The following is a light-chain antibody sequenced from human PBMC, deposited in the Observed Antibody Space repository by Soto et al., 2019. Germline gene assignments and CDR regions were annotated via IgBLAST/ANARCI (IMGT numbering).Light chain of an antibody. Sequence: DIELTQSPSSLSPSLGDRVTLTCRASQSFSSLLVWYQHKPGRAPKVLIHKASTIETRVPSRFSGSGSATEFTLTISSLQSDDFAAYYCQHYDNSPRTFGQGTKVDIK. V-gene: IGKV1-5*03. CDR3: QHYDNSPRT. CDR1: QSFSSL. J-gene: IGKJ1*01. CDR2: KAS.